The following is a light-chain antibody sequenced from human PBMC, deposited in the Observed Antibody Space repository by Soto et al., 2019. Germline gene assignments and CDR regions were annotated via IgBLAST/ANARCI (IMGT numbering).Light chain of an antibody. Sequence: EIVLPQSPGTLSLSPGERATLSCRASQSVSSNYLAWYLQKPGQAPRLLIYNVSSRATGIPDRFSGSGSGTDFTLTISRLEPEDFAVYYCQQYGSSPRTFGQGTKVDIK. V-gene: IGKV3-20*01. CDR1: QSVSSNY. CDR3: QQYGSSPRT. J-gene: IGKJ1*01. CDR2: NVS.